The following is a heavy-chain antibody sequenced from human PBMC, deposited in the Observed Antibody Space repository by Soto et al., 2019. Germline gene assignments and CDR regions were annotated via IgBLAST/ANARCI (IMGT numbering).Heavy chain of an antibody. J-gene: IGHJ6*02. V-gene: IGHV1-18*01. CDR1: GYTFTSYG. CDR2: ISAYNGNT. D-gene: IGHD3-9*01. Sequence: ASVKVSCKAAGYTFTSYGISWVRQAPGQGLEWMGWISAYNGNTNYAQKLQGRVTMTTDTSTSTAYMELRSLRSDDTAVYYCARDVLVMNYYGMDVWGQGTTVTVSS. CDR3: ARDVLVMNYYGMDV.